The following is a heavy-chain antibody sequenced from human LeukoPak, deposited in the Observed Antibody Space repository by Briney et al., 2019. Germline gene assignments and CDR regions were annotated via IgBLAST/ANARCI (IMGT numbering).Heavy chain of an antibody. CDR1: GSAFTIYY. D-gene: IGHD2-15*01. Sequence: ASVTLSLTSSGSAFTIYYFHWSRHRHAPGQGLEWIINPSGGSTSYAQKFQGRVTMTRDTSTSTVYMELSSLRSEDTAVYYCARVTTPYYYYYMDVWGKGTTVTVSS. J-gene: IGHJ6*03. CDR2: INPSGGST. CDR3: ARVTTPYYYYYMDV. V-gene: IGHV1-46*03.